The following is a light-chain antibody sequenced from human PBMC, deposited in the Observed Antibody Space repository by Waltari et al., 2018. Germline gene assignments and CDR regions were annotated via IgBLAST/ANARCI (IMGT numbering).Light chain of an antibody. CDR1: QSISSY. V-gene: IGKV1-39*01. J-gene: IGKJ2*01. CDR3: QQSYSTPHT. Sequence: DIQMTQSPSSLSASVGDRVTITCLASQSISSYLNWYPQKPGKAPKLLIYAASGLQSGVPSRFSGSGSGTDFTLTISSLQPEDFATDYCQQSYSTPHTFGQGTKLEIK. CDR2: AAS.